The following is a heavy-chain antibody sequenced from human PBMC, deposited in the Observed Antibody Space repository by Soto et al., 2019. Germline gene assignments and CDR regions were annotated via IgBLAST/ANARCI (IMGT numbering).Heavy chain of an antibody. D-gene: IGHD1-1*01. J-gene: IGHJ3*02. Sequence: SETLSLTCTVSGGSISSYYWSWIRQPPGKGLEWIGYIYYSGSTNYNPSLKSRVTISVDTSKNQFSLKLSSVTAADTAVYYCARHGRWHDLDIWGQGTMVTVS. CDR2: IYYSGST. CDR3: ARHGRWHDLDI. V-gene: IGHV4-59*08. CDR1: GGSISSYY.